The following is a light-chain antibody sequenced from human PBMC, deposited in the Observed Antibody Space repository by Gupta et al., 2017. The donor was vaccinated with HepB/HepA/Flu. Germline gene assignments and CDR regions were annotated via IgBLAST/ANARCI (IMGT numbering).Light chain of an antibody. J-gene: IGKJ2*01. CDR3: QQSYSTPHT. CDR2: AAS. V-gene: IGKV1-39*01. Sequence: DIQMTQSPPSLSASVGDRVTITCRASQSIRSYLNWYQQKPGKAPQLLIYAASSLQSGVPSRISGSGSGTDFTLTISILQPEDFATYYCQQSYSTPHTFGQGTKLEI. CDR1: QSIRSY.